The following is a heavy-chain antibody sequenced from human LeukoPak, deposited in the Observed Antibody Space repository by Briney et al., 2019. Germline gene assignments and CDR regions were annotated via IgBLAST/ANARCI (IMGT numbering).Heavy chain of an antibody. D-gene: IGHD3-10*01. J-gene: IGHJ4*02. CDR1: GNTFTSFG. CDR2: ISAYNGDT. V-gene: IGHV1-18*01. CDR3: AKVVQPIGGEVRGTYFDA. Sequence: ASVKVSCKAAGNTFTSFGITWIRQAPGQGLEWLWGISAYNGDTSYSHKVQGRVNMHPDTSTNTAYMELRSLRSDDTAVYFCAKVVQPIGGEVRGTYFDAWGQGTLVTVSS.